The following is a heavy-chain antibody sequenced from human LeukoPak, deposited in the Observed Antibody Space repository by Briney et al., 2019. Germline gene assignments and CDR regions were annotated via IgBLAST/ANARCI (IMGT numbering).Heavy chain of an antibody. CDR2: ISYDGRNE. D-gene: IGHD6-6*01. V-gene: IGHV3-30*04. Sequence: PGKSLRLSCAASGFTFSSYALHWVRQAPGKGLVWVATISYDGRNEYYADSVKGRLSISRDNSKNTLYLQMNSLRSEDTGVYYCARDCELYSSSSGYAFDIWGQGTMVAVSS. CDR3: ARDCELYSSSSGYAFDI. CDR1: GFTFSSYA. J-gene: IGHJ3*02.